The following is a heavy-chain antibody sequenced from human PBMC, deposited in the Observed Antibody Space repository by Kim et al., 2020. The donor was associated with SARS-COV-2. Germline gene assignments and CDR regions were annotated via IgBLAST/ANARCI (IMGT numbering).Heavy chain of an antibody. J-gene: IGHJ3*01. CDR1: GFTFNNFV. CDR3: AKAKTLCSSFYV. Sequence: GGSLRLSCAASGFTFNNFVMTWVRQAPGKGLEWVSTITGGGGKTFYADSVKGRFTISRDNSKNTVYLQMNSLRAEDTAVYYCAKAKTLCSSFYV. V-gene: IGHV3-23*01. CDR2: ITGGGGKT. D-gene: IGHD2-2*01.